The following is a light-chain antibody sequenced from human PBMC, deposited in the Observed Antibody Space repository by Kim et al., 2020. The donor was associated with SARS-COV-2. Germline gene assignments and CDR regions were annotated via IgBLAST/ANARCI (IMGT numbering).Light chain of an antibody. CDR1: NMGRKN. Sequence: AVEQTARITCRENNMGRKNVPGYQQKPGPAPVLVIYRDSNRPSGIPERFSASNSGNTATLTISRAQAGDEADYYCQVWDSNTARVFGTGTKVTVL. V-gene: IGLV3-9*01. CDR3: QVWDSNTARV. J-gene: IGLJ1*01. CDR2: RDS.